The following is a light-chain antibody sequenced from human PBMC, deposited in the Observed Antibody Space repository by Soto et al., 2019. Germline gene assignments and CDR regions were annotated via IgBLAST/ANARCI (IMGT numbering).Light chain of an antibody. Sequence: QSALTQPASVSGSPGQSIAISCTGSSSDVGIYNYVSWYQQHPGKVPKLIIYEVSNRPSGVSNRFSGSTSGNTASLTISGLKAEEEADYYGTSYRTRSPGVFGTGTKLTVL. CDR2: EVS. CDR1: SSDVGIYNY. J-gene: IGLJ1*01. V-gene: IGLV2-14*01. CDR3: TSYRTRSPGV.